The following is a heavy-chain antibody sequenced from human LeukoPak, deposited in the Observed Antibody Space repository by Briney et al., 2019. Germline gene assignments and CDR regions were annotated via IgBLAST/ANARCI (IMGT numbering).Heavy chain of an antibody. CDR2: INPNSGGT. D-gene: IGHD3-3*01. Sequence: ASVKVSCKASGYTFTGYYIHWVRQAPEQGLEWMGWINPNSGGTNYAQKFQGRVTMTRDTSISTAYMELSRLRSDDTAVYYCARLYSDFWSPYYHWGQGTLVTVSS. J-gene: IGHJ5*02. CDR1: GYTFTGYY. CDR3: ARLYSDFWSPYYH. V-gene: IGHV1-2*02.